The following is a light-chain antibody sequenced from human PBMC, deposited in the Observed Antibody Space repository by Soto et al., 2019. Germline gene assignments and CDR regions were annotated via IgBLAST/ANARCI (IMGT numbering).Light chain of an antibody. V-gene: IGKV1-5*03. Sequence: DIQMTQSPSTLSGSVGDRVTITCRASQTISSWLAWYQQKPGKAPKLLIYKASNLKSGVPDRFSGSGSGTDFTLTISRLEPEDFAVYYCQNYGSSGTWTFGQGTKVDI. J-gene: IGKJ1*01. CDR1: QTISSW. CDR3: QNYGSSGTWT. CDR2: KAS.